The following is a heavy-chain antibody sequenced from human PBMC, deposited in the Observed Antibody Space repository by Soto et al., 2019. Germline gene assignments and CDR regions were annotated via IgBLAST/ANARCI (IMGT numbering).Heavy chain of an antibody. Sequence: EVQLLESGGGLVQPGGSLRLSCAASGFTFSSYAMSWVRQAPGKGLEWVSGISDSGGSTYYADSVKGRFTISRDNSKNTLYLQMNSLRAEDTAVYYCANGCGGPCYSRIHYWGQGTLVTVSS. CDR1: GFTFSSYA. CDR3: ANGCGGPCYSRIHY. J-gene: IGHJ4*02. V-gene: IGHV3-23*01. D-gene: IGHD2-15*01. CDR2: ISDSGGST.